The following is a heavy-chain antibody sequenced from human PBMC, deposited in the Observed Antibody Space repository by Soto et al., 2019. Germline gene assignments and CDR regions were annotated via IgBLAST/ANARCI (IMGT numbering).Heavy chain of an antibody. CDR1: GGSFSGYY. V-gene: IGHV4-34*01. J-gene: IGHJ4*02. CDR3: ARGIXTIPAVQADAPDNSYFDS. Sequence: PSETLSLTCAVYGGSFSGYYWSWIRQPPGKGLEWIGEINHSGNTNQNPSLKSRVTMSVDTSKNQFSLKLKSATAADTAVYYCARGIXTIPAVQADAPDNSYFDSWGRGTLVTSPQ. CDR2: INHSGNT. D-gene: IGHD3-9*01.